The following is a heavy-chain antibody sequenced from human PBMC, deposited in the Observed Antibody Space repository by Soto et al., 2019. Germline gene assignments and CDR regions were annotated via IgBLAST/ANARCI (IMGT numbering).Heavy chain of an antibody. CDR2: TYYRSKWYN. J-gene: IGHJ4*02. CDR1: GDSVSSNSAA. V-gene: IGHV6-1*01. D-gene: IGHD6-19*01. Sequence: SPTLSLTCAISGDSVSSNSAAWNWIRQSPSRGLEWLGRTYYRSKWYNDYAVSVKSRITISPDTSKNQFSLQLNSVTPEDTAVYYCARGYWSSGWLNDYWGQGTLVTVSS. CDR3: ARGYWSSGWLNDY.